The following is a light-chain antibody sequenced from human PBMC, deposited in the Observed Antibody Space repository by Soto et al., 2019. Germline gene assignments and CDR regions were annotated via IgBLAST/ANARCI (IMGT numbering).Light chain of an antibody. CDR2: GNS. CDR3: QSYDSSLSCV. V-gene: IGLV1-40*01. J-gene: IGLJ1*01. CDR1: SSNIGAGYD. Sequence: QSVLTQPPSVSGAPGQRVTISCTGSSSNIGAGYDVHWYQQLPGTAPKLLIYGNSNRPSGVPDRFSGSKSGTSASLAITGLQAEDEADYYCQSYDSSLSCVFGIGTKVTVL.